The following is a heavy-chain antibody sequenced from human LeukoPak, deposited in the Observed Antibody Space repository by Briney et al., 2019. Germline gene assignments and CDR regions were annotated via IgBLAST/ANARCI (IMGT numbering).Heavy chain of an antibody. V-gene: IGHV4-61*02. CDR1: GGSISSSNYY. CDR3: ARDYRGTYPPGYFDY. D-gene: IGHD3-16*02. J-gene: IGHJ4*02. CDR2: IYTIGST. Sequence: PSQTLSLTCTVSGGSISSSNYYWSWIRQPAGKGLEWIGRIYTIGSTNYNPSLKSRVSISVDTSKNQFSLNLSSLTAADTAVYYCARDYRGTYPPGYFDYWGQGTLVTVSS.